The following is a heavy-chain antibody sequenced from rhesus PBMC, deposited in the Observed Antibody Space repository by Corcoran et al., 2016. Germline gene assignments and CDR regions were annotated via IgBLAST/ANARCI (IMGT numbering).Heavy chain of an antibody. Sequence: QVQLQESGPGLVKPSETLSLTCAVSGASISSYWWSWIRQPPGNGLEWIGEINGNSGSTYYNPSLKSRVTISKDASKNQFSLNLSSVTAADTAVYYCARDRTNRDWGQGVLVTVSS. V-gene: IGHV4-80*01. CDR2: INGNSGST. D-gene: IGHD2-15*01. CDR1: GASISSYW. CDR3: ARDRTNRD. J-gene: IGHJ4*01.